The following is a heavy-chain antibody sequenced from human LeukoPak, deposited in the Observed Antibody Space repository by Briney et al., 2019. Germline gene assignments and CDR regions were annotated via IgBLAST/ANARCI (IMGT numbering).Heavy chain of an antibody. J-gene: IGHJ4*02. CDR2: IIPIFGTA. CDR1: GGTFSSYA. CDR3: ARENYYDGSGSPSASAPNDH. D-gene: IGHD3-22*01. Sequence: SVKVSCKASGGTFSSYAISWVRQAPGQGLEWMGGIIPIFGTANYAQKFQGRVTITADESTSTAYMELRSLRSDDTAVYYCARENYYDGSGSPSASAPNDHWGQGTLVTVSS. V-gene: IGHV1-69*13.